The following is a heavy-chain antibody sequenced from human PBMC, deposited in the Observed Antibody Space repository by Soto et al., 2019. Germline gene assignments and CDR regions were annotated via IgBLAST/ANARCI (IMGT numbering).Heavy chain of an antibody. CDR2: IYHSGST. J-gene: IGHJ4*02. CDR1: GGSISSGGYS. D-gene: IGHD5-12*01. V-gene: IGHV4-30-2*01. CDR3: AGGPGVARNY. Sequence: SETLSLTYAVSGGSISSGGYSWSWIRQPPGKGLEWIGYIYHSGSTYYNPSLKSRVTISVDRSKNQFSLKLSSVTAADTAVYYCAGGPGVARNYWGQGTLVTVSS.